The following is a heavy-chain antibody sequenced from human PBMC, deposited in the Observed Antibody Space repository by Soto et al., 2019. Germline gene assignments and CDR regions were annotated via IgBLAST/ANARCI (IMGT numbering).Heavy chain of an antibody. D-gene: IGHD6-13*01. Sequence: GESLKISCKGSGYSFTNYWIAWVRQMPGKGLEWMGIVFPGDSKTRYSPSFQGQVTISADKSISTAYLQWSSLKAPDTAMYYCEGPGQRSSWYYFDYWGQGPLVTASS. CDR1: GYSFTNYW. CDR2: VFPGDSKT. CDR3: EGPGQRSSWYYFDY. J-gene: IGHJ4*02. V-gene: IGHV5-51*01.